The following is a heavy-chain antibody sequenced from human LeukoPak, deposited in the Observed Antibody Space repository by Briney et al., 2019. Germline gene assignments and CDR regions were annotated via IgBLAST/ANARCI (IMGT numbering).Heavy chain of an antibody. CDR2: INPNSGGT. J-gene: IGHJ4*02. Sequence: GASVKVSCKASGYTFTSYDINWVRQATGQGLEWMGWINPNSGGTNYAQKFQGRVTMTRDTSISTAYMELSRLRSDDTAVYYCARDQLGAVLYFDYWGQGALVTVSS. V-gene: IGHV1-2*02. D-gene: IGHD1-1*01. CDR1: GYTFTSYD. CDR3: ARDQLGAVLYFDY.